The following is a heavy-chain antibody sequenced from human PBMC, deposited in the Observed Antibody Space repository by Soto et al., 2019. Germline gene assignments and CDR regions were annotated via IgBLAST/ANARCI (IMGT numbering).Heavy chain of an antibody. CDR1: GFTFGSYC. CDR2: IKRDGGST. V-gene: IGHV3-74*01. D-gene: IGHD6-13*01. Sequence: EVQLVESGGGLVQPGGSLRLSCAASGFTFGSYCMHWVRQVPGKGLVWVARIKRDGGSTDYADIAKGRFTISRDNGKHRLYLEMNSLTTEDTAVYYGARDRSSCKDSWGQGTLVTVSS. J-gene: IGHJ5*01. CDR3: ARDRSSCKDS.